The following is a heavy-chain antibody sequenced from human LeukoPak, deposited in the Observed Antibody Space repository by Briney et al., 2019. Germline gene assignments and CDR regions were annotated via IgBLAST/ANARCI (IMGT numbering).Heavy chain of an antibody. CDR3: ARGTTTGENDY. D-gene: IGHD7-27*01. Sequence: SETLSLTCTVSGGSISSSSFYWGWIRQPPGKGLEWIGTIYYSGSTFYNPSLKSRVTMSVDTSKNQFSLKLSSVTAADTAVYYCARGTTTGENDYWGQGTLVTVSS. CDR1: GGSISSSSFY. V-gene: IGHV4-39*07. CDR2: IYYSGST. J-gene: IGHJ4*02.